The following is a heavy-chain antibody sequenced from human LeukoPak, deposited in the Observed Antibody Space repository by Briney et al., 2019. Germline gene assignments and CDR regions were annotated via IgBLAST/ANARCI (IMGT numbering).Heavy chain of an antibody. Sequence: PGGSLRLSCAVSGFTFSDHYMDWVRQAPGKGLEWVGRTRNKANSYTTEYAASVRGRFHISRDDSKNSLYLQMNSLKPEDTAMYYCAREGDGGWGDFDYWGQGTLVTVSS. J-gene: IGHJ4*02. CDR2: TRNKANSYTT. CDR1: GFTFSDHY. D-gene: IGHD6-19*01. CDR3: AREGDGGWGDFDY. V-gene: IGHV3-72*01.